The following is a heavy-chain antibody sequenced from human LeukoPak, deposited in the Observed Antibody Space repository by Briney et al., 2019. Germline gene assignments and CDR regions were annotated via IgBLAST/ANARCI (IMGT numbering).Heavy chain of an antibody. CDR3: ARDWVGDGGRKGFDI. Sequence: SGTLSLTCEVSGGSMSGSNWWSWVRQPPGKGLEWIGEIHHRGSTNYSPSLKSRVIISVDKSKKQFSLRLSSVTAADTALYYCARDWVGDGGRKGFDIWGQGTTVTVSS. CDR1: GGSMSGSNW. D-gene: IGHD1-26*01. V-gene: IGHV4-4*02. CDR2: IHHRGST. J-gene: IGHJ3*02.